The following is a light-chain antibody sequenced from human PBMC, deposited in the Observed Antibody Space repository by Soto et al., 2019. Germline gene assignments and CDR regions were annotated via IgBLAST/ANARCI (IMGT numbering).Light chain of an antibody. CDR1: LSGSSSY. Sequence: EIGLSRSPGTLSLSPGVRATLSGRASLSGSSSYLAWYQQKPGQAPRPLIYDASNRATGIPARFSGSGSGTDSTLTISSLEPQDFAVYYCQQRSNWPPLLTFGGGTKVDIK. V-gene: IGKV3D-20*02. CDR2: DAS. CDR3: QQRSNWPPLLT. J-gene: IGKJ4*01.